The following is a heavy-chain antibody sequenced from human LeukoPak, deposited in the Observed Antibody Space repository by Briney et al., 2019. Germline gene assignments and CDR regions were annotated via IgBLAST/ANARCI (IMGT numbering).Heavy chain of an antibody. CDR2: ISGSGGST. V-gene: IGHV3-23*01. J-gene: IGHJ3*02. CDR1: GFTFSSYA. D-gene: IGHD6-13*01. CDR3: ARDRGTESSLYPKDIAAAHDAFDI. Sequence: PGGSLRLSCAASGFTFSSYAMSWARQAPEKGLEWVSAISGSGGSTYYADSVKGRFTISRDNSKNTLYLQMNSLRAEDTAVYYCARDRGTESSLYPKDIAAAHDAFDIWGQGTMVTVSS.